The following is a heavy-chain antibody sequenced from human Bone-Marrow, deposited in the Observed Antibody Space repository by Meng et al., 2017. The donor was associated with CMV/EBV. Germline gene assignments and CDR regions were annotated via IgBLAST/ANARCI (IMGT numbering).Heavy chain of an antibody. J-gene: IGHJ5*02. D-gene: IGHD3-3*01. CDR1: GGSFSGYY. CDR3: ARNLEWSSYLGWFDP. CDR2: INDSGST. Sequence: SETLSLTCAGYGGSFSGYYWSWLRQPPGKGLEWIGEINDSGSTNYNPSLRSRVTISVDTSKNQFSLKLNSVTAADTAVYYCARNLEWSSYLGWFDPWGQGTLVTVSS. V-gene: IGHV4-34*01.